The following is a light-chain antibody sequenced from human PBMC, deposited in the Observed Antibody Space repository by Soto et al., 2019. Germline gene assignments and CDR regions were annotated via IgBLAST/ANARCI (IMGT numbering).Light chain of an antibody. CDR3: QQYGSSLLT. J-gene: IGKJ4*01. V-gene: IGKV3-20*01. CDR1: QSVSSSY. CDR2: GAS. Sequence: EIVLTQSPGTLSLSPGERATLSCRASQSVSSSYLAWYQQKPGQAPRLLIYGASSMATGIPDRFSGSGSGTDFTLTISRLEPEDFAVYYCQQYGSSLLTFGGGTTVEIK.